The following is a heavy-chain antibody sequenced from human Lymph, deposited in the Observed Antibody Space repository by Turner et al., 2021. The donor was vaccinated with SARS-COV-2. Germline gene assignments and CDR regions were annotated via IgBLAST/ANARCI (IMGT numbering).Heavy chain of an antibody. V-gene: IGHV3-9*01. Sequence: EAQLVESGGGLVKPGGSLRLSCEASGFTFDDYAMHWVRQAPGKGLEWVSGISWNSGSIGYADSVKGRFTISRDNAKNSLYLQLNSLRAEDTALYYCAKDRGGEQLVRLFDYWGQGTLVTVSS. D-gene: IGHD6-6*01. CDR3: AKDRGGEQLVRLFDY. J-gene: IGHJ4*02. CDR2: ISWNSGSI. CDR1: GFTFDDYA.